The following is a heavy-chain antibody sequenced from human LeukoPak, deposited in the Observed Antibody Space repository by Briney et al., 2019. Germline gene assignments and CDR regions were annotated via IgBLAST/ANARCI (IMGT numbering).Heavy chain of an antibody. CDR1: GFTFSSYW. J-gene: IGHJ4*02. D-gene: IGHD3-22*01. Sequence: PGGSLRLSCAASGFTFSSYWMSWVRQAPGKGLQWVANIRQDGSEKYYVDSVKGRFTISRDNAKNSLYLQMNSLRAEDTAVYFCARDYYDTTGPLTYWGQGTLVTVS. CDR2: IRQDGSEK. V-gene: IGHV3-7*01. CDR3: ARDYYDTTGPLTY.